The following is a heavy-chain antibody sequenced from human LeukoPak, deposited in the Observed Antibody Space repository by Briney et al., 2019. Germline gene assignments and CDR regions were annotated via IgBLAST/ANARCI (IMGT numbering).Heavy chain of an antibody. CDR2: IYYSGST. Sequence: SETPSLTCTVSGGSISSGDYYWSWIRQPPGKGLEWIGYIYYSGSTYYNPSLKSRVTISVDTSKNQFSLKLSSVSSADTAVYYCASLEMATIVRYWGQGTLVTVSS. V-gene: IGHV4-30-4*08. D-gene: IGHD5-24*01. CDR3: ASLEMATIVRY. CDR1: GGSISSGDYY. J-gene: IGHJ4*02.